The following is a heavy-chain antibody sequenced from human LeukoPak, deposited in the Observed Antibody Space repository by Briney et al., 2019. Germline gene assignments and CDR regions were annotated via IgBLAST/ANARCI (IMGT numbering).Heavy chain of an antibody. CDR2: INHSGST. CDR3: ASFGRPEQLRFFIYDY. D-gene: IGHD3-3*01. CDR1: GGSFSGYY. V-gene: IGHV4-34*01. Sequence: SETLSLTCVVYGGSFSGYYWSWIRQPPGKGLEWIGEINHSGSTNYNPSLKSRVTISFDTTKNQFSLKLSSVTAADTAVYYCASFGRPEQLRFFIYDYWGQGSLVTVSS. J-gene: IGHJ4*02.